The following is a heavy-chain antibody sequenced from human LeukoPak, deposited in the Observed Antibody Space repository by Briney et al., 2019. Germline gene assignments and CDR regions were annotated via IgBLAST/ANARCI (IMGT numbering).Heavy chain of an antibody. J-gene: IGHJ6*03. D-gene: IGHD2-2*01. Sequence: PGGSLRLSCAASGFTFSSYWMSWVRQAPGKGLEWVANIKQYGSEKYYVDSVKGRFTISRDNARNSLYLQMNSLRAEDTAVYYCARVTQLLSKWYYYYYYMDVWGKGTTVTVSS. CDR2: IKQYGSEK. CDR3: ARVTQLLSKWYYYYYYMDV. V-gene: IGHV3-7*01. CDR1: GFTFSSYW.